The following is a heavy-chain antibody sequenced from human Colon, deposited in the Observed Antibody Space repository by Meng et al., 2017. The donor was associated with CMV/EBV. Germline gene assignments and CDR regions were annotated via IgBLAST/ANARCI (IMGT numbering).Heavy chain of an antibody. CDR3: ARRFEYSSSYGVDV. CDR1: GFTFSNYA. CDR2: ISANAGGK. Sequence: GESLKISCAASGFTFSNYAMSWVRQAPGKGLEWVSSISANAGGKWYADSMKGRFTISRDNYRNALYLQMNSLRAEDTAVYYCARRFEYSSSYGVDVWGQGTPVTVSS. V-gene: IGHV3-23*01. D-gene: IGHD6-13*01. J-gene: IGHJ6*02.